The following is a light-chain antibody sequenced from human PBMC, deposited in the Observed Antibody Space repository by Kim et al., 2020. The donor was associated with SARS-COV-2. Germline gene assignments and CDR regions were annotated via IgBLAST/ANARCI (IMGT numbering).Light chain of an antibody. CDR3: LHHNDAQWT. J-gene: IGKJ1*01. V-gene: IGKV1-17*03. Sequence: ASIGDRVTITCRASQDISNSLAWFQQKPGRVPKHLIYGASKLQGGVPSRFSGSGSGTEFTLTISSLQPEDLATYYCLHHNDAQWTFGQGTKVDIK. CDR1: QDISNS. CDR2: GAS.